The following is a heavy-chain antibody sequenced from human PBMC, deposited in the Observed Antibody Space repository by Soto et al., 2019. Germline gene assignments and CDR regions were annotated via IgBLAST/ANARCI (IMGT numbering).Heavy chain of an antibody. CDR2: IIPIFGTA. CDR3: GITWFREFKDLTDWDY. V-gene: IGHV1-69*06. Sequence: QVQLVQSGAEVKKPGSSVKVSCKASGGTFSSYAVSWVRQAPGQGLEWMGGIIPIFGTANYAQKFQGRVTITRDKSTSTAYLKLSSRRSEATAVYYCGITWFREFKDLTDWDYGAQGPL. CDR1: GGTFSSYA. D-gene: IGHD3-10*02. J-gene: IGHJ4*02.